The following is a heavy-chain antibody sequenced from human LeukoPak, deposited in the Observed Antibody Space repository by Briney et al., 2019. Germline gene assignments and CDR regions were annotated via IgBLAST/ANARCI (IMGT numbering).Heavy chain of an antibody. D-gene: IGHD5-24*01. Sequence: GGSLRLSCAASGFNFKNAWMNCVRQAPGKGLEWVSSISSSSSYIYCADSVKGRFTISRENAKNSLYLQMNSLRAEDTAVYYCACRTGYRGDWGQGTLVTVSS. CDR2: ISSSSSYI. V-gene: IGHV3-21*01. J-gene: IGHJ4*02. CDR3: ACRTGYRGD. CDR1: GFNFKNAW.